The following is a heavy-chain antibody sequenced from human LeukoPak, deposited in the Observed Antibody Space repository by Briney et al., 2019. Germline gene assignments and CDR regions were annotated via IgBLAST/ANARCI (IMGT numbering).Heavy chain of an antibody. CDR2: IYPGDSDT. V-gene: IGHV5-51*01. D-gene: IGHD3-10*01. Sequence: GGSLKISGKGSGSRFTSYWIGWGRQMPGKGREGMGIIYPGDSDTRSSPSFQGQVTISADKSISTAYLQWSSLKASDTAMYYCARPTGEADYFDYWGQGTLVTVSS. J-gene: IGHJ4*02. CDR1: GSRFTSYW. CDR3: ARPTGEADYFDY.